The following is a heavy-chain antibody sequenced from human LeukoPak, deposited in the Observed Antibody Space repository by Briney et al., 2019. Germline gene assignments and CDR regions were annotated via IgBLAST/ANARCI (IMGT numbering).Heavy chain of an antibody. CDR1: GGSITNYY. Sequence: SETLSLTCTVSGGSITNYYWAWIRQPAGKGLEWIGRIYTSGSTNYNPSLKSRVTMSVDTSKNQFSLKLSSVTAADTAVYYCARGDWDMIVAEWGQGTLVTVSS. V-gene: IGHV4-4*07. CDR2: IYTSGST. J-gene: IGHJ4*02. D-gene: IGHD3-22*01. CDR3: ARGDWDMIVAE.